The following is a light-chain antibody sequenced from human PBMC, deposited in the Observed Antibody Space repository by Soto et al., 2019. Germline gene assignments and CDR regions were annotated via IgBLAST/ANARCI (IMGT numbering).Light chain of an antibody. CDR1: QSISSW. CDR2: KPS. J-gene: IGKJ1*01. CDR3: KQYHGYGSWR. Sequence: DIQMTQSPSTLSASVGDRVTITCRASQSISSWLAWYQQKPGEAPKLLIYKPSTLESGVLSRFSGSASGTEFTLTISSLQHDDFATYYCKQYHGYGSWRFGQGTKVEI. V-gene: IGKV1-5*03.